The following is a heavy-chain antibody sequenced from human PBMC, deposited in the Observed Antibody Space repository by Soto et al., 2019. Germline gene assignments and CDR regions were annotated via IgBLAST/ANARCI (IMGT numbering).Heavy chain of an antibody. D-gene: IGHD3-22*01. CDR3: ANYYDSSGYYYEDAFDI. J-gene: IGHJ3*02. V-gene: IGHV1-69*13. CDR1: GGTFSSYA. Sequence: SVKVSFKASGGTFSSYAISWVRQAPGQGLEWMGGIIPIFGTANYAQKFQGRVTITADESTSTAYMELSSLRSEDTAVYYCANYYDSSGYYYEDAFDIWGQGTMVTVSS. CDR2: IIPIFGTA.